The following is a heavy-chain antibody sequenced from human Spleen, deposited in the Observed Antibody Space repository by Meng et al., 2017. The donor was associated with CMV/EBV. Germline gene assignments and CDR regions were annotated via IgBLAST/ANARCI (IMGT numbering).Heavy chain of an antibody. Sequence: ASVKVSCKTSGYNFTDYYMHWVRQAPGQGLEWMGIINPSGGSTSYAQKFQGRVTMTRDTSTSTVYMELSSLRSEDTAVYYCARALGELCSSTSCYDYYYYYGMDVWGQGTTVTVSS. V-gene: IGHV1-46*01. CDR1: GYNFTDYY. CDR3: ARALGELCSSTSCYDYYYYYGMDV. J-gene: IGHJ6*02. D-gene: IGHD2-2*01. CDR2: INPSGGST.